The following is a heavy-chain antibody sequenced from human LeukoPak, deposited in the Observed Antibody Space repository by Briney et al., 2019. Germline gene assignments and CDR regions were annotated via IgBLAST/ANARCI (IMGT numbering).Heavy chain of an antibody. V-gene: IGHV4-59*01. CDR1: GGSISSYY. D-gene: IGHD6-6*01. Sequence: SETLSLTCTVSGGSISSYYWSWIRQPPGKGLEWIGYIYYSGSTNYNPSLKSRVTISVDTSKNQFSLKLSSVTAADTAVYYCAGEYSSSSGYWFDPWGQGTLVTVSS. J-gene: IGHJ5*02. CDR3: AGEYSSSSGYWFDP. CDR2: IYYSGST.